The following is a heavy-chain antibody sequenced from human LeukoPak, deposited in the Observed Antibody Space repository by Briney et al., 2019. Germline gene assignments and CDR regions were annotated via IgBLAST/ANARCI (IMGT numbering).Heavy chain of an antibody. Sequence: GGSLRLSCAASGFTFSSSAMSWVRQAPGKGLEWVSAISNNGGYTYYADSVQGRFTISRDNSKSTLCLQMNSLRAEDTAVYYCAKACQRLQLACMDVWGQGTTVTVSS. D-gene: IGHD6-25*01. V-gene: IGHV3-23*01. CDR2: ISNNGGYT. CDR1: GFTFSSSA. J-gene: IGHJ6*02. CDR3: AKACQRLQLACMDV.